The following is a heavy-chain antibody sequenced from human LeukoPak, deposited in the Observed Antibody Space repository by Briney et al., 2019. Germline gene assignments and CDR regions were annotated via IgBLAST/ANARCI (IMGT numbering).Heavy chain of an antibody. Sequence: PSETLSLTCAVYGGSFSDYYWTWIRQAPGKGLEWIGEINRGDYNPYLKSRVTISVDTSKNQFSLKLTSVTAADTGVYYCARGSSHFDKWGQGTLVTVSS. CDR2: INRG. V-gene: IGHV4-34*01. CDR3: ARGSSHFDK. J-gene: IGHJ4*02. CDR1: GGSFSDYY.